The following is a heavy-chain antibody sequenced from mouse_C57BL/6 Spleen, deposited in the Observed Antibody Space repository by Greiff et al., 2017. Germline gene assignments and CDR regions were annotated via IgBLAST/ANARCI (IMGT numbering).Heavy chain of an antibody. CDR3: ARGTKEFAY. J-gene: IGHJ3*01. CDR1: GYAFSSSW. Sequence: QVQLKQSGPELVKPGASAKISCKASGYAFSSSWMNWVKQRPGKGLEWIGRIYPGDGDTNYNGKFKGKATLTADKSSSTAYMQLSSLTSEDSAVYFCARGTKEFAYWGQGTLVTVSA. CDR2: IYPGDGDT. D-gene: IGHD1-3*01. V-gene: IGHV1-82*01.